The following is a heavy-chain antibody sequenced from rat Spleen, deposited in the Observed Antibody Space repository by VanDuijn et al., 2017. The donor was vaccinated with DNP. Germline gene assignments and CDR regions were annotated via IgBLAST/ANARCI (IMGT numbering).Heavy chain of an antibody. CDR1: GFTFNTYW. Sequence: EVQLVETGGGLVQPGRSLKLSCVASGFTFNTYWMFWVRQAPKKGLEWVATISYDGSSTYYRDSVKGRFTISRDNAKSTLYLQMDSLRSEDTATYYCARRGSFDYWGQGVMVTVSS. V-gene: IGHV5-29*01. J-gene: IGHJ2*01. CDR2: ISYDGSST. CDR3: ARRGSFDY. D-gene: IGHD5-1*01.